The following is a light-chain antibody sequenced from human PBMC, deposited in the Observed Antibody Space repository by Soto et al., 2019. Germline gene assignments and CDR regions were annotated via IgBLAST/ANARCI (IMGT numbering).Light chain of an antibody. CDR2: DAY. CDR3: QQYDNYQLT. Sequence: DIQMTQSPSTLSASVGDIVTITCRASQSINNWLAWYQQKPGKAPKFLIYDAYNLESGVPSRFSGSASGTKFTLTISSMQPDDFATYYCQQYDNYQLTFGGGTKVDI. CDR1: QSINNW. V-gene: IGKV1-5*01. J-gene: IGKJ4*01.